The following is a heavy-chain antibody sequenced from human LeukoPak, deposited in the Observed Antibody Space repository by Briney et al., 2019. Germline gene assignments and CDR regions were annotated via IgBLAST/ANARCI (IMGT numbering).Heavy chain of an antibody. J-gene: IGHJ4*02. CDR3: ARDPNLGYCSSTSCYPPD. CDR2: IIPIFGTA. Sequence: SVKVSCKASGGTFSSYAISWVRQAPGQGLEWMGGIIPIFGTANYAQKFQGRVAITADKSTSTAYMELSSLRSEDTAVYYCARDPNLGYCSSTSCYPPDWGQGTLVTVSS. CDR1: GGTFSSYA. V-gene: IGHV1-69*06. D-gene: IGHD2-2*01.